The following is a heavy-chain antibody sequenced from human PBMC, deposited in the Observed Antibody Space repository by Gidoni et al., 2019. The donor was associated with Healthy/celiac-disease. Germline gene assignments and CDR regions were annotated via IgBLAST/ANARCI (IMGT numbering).Heavy chain of an antibody. V-gene: IGHV1-69*01. CDR2: IIPIFGTA. CDR3: ARAGGEYYILTGSQYGMDV. CDR1: GGTFSSSA. D-gene: IGHD3-9*01. J-gene: IGHJ6*02. Sequence: QVQLVQSGAEVKKPRSPVKVSCKASGGTFSSSAISWVRQAPVQGLEWLGGIIPIFGTANYEQKFQGRVTITADESTSTAYMELSSLRSEDTAVYYCARAGGEYYILTGSQYGMDVWGQGTTVTVSS.